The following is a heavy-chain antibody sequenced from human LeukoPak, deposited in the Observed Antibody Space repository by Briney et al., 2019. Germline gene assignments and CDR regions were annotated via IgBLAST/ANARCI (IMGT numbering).Heavy chain of an antibody. CDR1: GFSFSGYS. CDR3: ARDDDYYDSSGYFDY. CDR2: ITSSGSRI. V-gene: IGHV3-48*01. Sequence: GGSLRLSCAASGFSFSGYSMNWVRQAPGKGLEWVSYITSSGSRIYYADSVKGRFTISRDNGKNSLYLQMNSLRAEDTAVYYCARDDDYYDSSGYFDYWGQGTLVTVSS. J-gene: IGHJ4*02. D-gene: IGHD3-22*01.